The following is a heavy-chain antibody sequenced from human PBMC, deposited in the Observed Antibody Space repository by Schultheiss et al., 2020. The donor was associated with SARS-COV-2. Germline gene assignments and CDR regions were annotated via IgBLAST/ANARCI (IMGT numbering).Heavy chain of an antibody. CDR2: ISSSGSTI. Sequence: SCAASGFTFSGSAMHWVRQASGKGLEWVSYISSSGSTIYYADSVKGRFTISRDNAKNSLYLQMNSLRAEDTAVYYCARVSKGWSYFDHWGQGALVTVSS. D-gene: IGHD6-19*01. CDR3: ARVSKGWSYFDH. V-gene: IGHV3-48*03. J-gene: IGHJ4*02. CDR1: GFTFSGSA.